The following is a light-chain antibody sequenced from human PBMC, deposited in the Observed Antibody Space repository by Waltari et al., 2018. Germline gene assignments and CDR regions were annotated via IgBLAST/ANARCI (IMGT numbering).Light chain of an antibody. V-gene: IGLV2-23*02. Sequence: QSALTHPASVSGSPGQSITISSTGTNTHIGNDALVSWYQQHPGKAPKLLIYAVTQRPSGVSNHFSGSKSGNTASLTISGLQPEDEANYYCCSFTDTSIWVFGGGTKLTVL. CDR1: NTHIGNDAL. CDR3: CSFTDTSIWV. J-gene: IGLJ3*02. CDR2: AVT.